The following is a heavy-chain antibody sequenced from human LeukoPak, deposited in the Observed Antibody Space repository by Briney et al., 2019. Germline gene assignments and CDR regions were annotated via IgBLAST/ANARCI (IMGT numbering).Heavy chain of an antibody. CDR3: AINPPIRYYDSSGYPFDY. CDR2: INPNSGGT. D-gene: IGHD3-22*01. V-gene: IGHV1-2*02. Sequence: ASVKVSCKASGYTFTGYYMHWVRQAPGQGLEWMGWINPNSGGTNYAQKFQGRVTMTRDTSISTAYMELSRLRSDDTAVYYCAINPPIRYYDSSGYPFDYWGQGTLATVSS. J-gene: IGHJ4*02. CDR1: GYTFTGYY.